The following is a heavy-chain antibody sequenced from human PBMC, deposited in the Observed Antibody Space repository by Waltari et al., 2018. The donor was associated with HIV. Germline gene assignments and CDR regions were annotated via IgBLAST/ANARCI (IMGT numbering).Heavy chain of an antibody. CDR1: GGSISSGSDY. CDR3: ARDRNYYYDSSGYFFNAFDI. V-gene: IGHV4-61*02. CDR2: IYTSGGT. D-gene: IGHD3-22*01. Sequence: QVQLQESGPGLVKPSQTLSLTCTVSGGSISSGSDYCSRIRQPAGKGLEWIGRIYTSGGTNYNPSLKSRVTISVDTSKTQFSLKLSSVTAADTAVYYCARDRNYYYDSSGYFFNAFDIWGQGTMVTVSS. J-gene: IGHJ3*02.